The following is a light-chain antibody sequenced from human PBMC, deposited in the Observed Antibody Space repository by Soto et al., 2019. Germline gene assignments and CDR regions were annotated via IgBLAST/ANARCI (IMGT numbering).Light chain of an antibody. Sequence: EIVLTQSPATLSLSPGDRATLSCRASQSVSNYVDWYQQKRGRAPRLLIYDASNRATGIPVRISGSGSGTDFTLTISSLEPEDFAVYYCQQRRNWPITFGQGTRLEI. CDR1: QSVSNY. J-gene: IGKJ5*01. V-gene: IGKV3-11*01. CDR2: DAS. CDR3: QQRRNWPIT.